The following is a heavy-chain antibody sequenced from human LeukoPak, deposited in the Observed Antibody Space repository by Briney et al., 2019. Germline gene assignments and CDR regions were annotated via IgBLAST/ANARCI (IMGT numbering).Heavy chain of an antibody. V-gene: IGHV1-2*02. CDR3: ARGRDYGDYLFDY. Sequence: GASVKVSCKASGYSFTDYYMYCVRQAPGQGLEWMGWINPHSGGTNYAQKFQGRVTMTRDTSISTAYMELGGLRSDDTAIYYCARGRDYGDYLFDYWGQGTLVTVSS. J-gene: IGHJ4*02. D-gene: IGHD4-17*01. CDR1: GYSFTDYY. CDR2: INPHSGGT.